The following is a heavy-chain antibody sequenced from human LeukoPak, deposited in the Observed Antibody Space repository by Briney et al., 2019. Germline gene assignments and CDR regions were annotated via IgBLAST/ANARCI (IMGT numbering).Heavy chain of an antibody. Sequence: GGSLRLSCAASGFTFSSYAMSWVRQAPGKGLEWVSAISGSGGSTYYADSVKGRFTISRDNSKNTLYLQMNSLRAEDTAVYYCARGDKTDLWFGELDYWGQGNLVTVSS. CDR3: ARGDKTDLWFGELDY. V-gene: IGHV3-23*01. CDR1: GFTFSSYA. D-gene: IGHD3-10*01. J-gene: IGHJ4*02. CDR2: ISGSGGST.